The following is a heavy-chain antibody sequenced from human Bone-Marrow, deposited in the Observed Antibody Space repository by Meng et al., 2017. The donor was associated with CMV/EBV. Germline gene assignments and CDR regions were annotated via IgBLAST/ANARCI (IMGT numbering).Heavy chain of an antibody. V-gene: IGHV4-39*07. J-gene: IGHJ6*02. Sequence: SETLSLTCTVSGGSISDSSHYWGWIRQLPGKGLEWIGSIYYSGSTNYSPSVKSRVTMSVDRSKNHISLRLTSVTAADTAVYYCAKYVGDYGNYYGMDVWGQGTTVTVSS. CDR1: GGSISDSSHY. CDR2: IYYSGST. CDR3: AKYVGDYGNYYGMDV. D-gene: IGHD4-17*01.